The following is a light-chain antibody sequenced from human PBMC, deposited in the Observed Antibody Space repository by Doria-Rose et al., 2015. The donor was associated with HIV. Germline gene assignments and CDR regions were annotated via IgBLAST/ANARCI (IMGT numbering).Light chain of an antibody. V-gene: IGKV3-20*01. CDR3: HQYGTSWT. CDR2: DGS. Sequence: EIVMTQSPGTLSLSPGERATLSCRASQSFSSTYLAWYQQKPGQAPSLIIYDGSTRATGIPDTFSASESWTDFTLTINRLEHEDFALYYCHQYGTSWTFGQGTKVEV. J-gene: IGKJ1*01. CDR1: QSFSSTY.